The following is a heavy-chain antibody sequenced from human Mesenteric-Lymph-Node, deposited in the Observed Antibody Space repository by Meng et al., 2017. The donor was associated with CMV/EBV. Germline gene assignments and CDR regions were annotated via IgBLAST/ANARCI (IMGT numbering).Heavy chain of an antibody. Sequence: KASGYSFTDFALNWVRQGPGQGPEWMGWNNTDTGDPTYVQDFTGRFVFSLDTSASTAFLEISSLKAEDTAVYYCATKGTDYSSSLGYWGQGTLVTVSS. V-gene: IGHV7-4-1*02. D-gene: IGHD6-13*01. CDR1: GYSFTDFA. J-gene: IGHJ4*02. CDR3: ATKGTDYSSSLGY. CDR2: NNTDTGDP.